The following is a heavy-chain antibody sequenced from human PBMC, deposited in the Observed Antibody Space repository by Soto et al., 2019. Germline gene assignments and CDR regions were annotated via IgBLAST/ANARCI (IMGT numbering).Heavy chain of an antibody. CDR1: DDSINSDNFY. CDR3: ARLEVLATISYYFDS. J-gene: IGHJ4*02. V-gene: IGHV4-39*01. D-gene: IGHD2-8*02. Sequence: HLQLQESGPGLVKPSETLSLMCSVSDDSINSDNFYWGWLRQPPGKGLEWIGSIYYRGNAYYNPSPQTRVTVSLDHSKSQSSLKLNAVTAADSAVYFCARLEVLATISYYFDSWGPGALVTVSS. CDR2: IYYRGNA.